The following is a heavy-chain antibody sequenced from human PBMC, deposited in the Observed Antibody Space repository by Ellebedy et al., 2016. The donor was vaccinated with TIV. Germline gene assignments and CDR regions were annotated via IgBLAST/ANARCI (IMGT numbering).Heavy chain of an antibody. CDR1: GYTFTTYY. D-gene: IGHD3-3*01. CDR3: AREDVIRSFDF. Sequence: AASVKVSCKASGYTFTTYYVHWVRQAPGQGPEWMGILHPSAGSTSYAQKFQGRVTMTRDKSTSTVYMELSSLRSEDTAVYFCAREDVIRSFDFWGQGTLVTVSS. CDR2: LHPSAGST. V-gene: IGHV1-46*01. J-gene: IGHJ4*02.